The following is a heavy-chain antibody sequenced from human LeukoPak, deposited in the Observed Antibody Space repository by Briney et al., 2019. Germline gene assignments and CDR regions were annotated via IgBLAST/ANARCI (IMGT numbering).Heavy chain of an antibody. CDR1: GFTFSSYG. J-gene: IGHJ6*02. CDR2: IGSSSSTI. V-gene: IGHV3-48*02. Sequence: GGSLRLSCAASGFTFSSYGMNWVRQAPGKGLEWLSYIGSSSSTIYDADSVKGRFTISRDNAKSSLYLQMNSLRDEDTAVYYCARDLRWLSGCGQGTTVTVSS. D-gene: IGHD3-9*01. CDR3: ARDLRWLSG.